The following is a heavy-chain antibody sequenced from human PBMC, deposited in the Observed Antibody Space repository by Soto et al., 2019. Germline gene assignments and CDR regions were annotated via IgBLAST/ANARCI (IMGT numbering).Heavy chain of an antibody. CDR2: IYSNDEK. J-gene: IGHJ3*01. CDR3: SRFGGSGYDSAFEV. D-gene: IGHD5-12*01. CDR1: GFSLSNPTMG. Sequence: QVTLKESGPVLVKPTETLTLTCTVSGFSLSNPTMGVSWIRQPPGKALEWLAHIYSNDEKSYSTSLKNRLSISKDTSKSQVVLTLTNVDPVDTATYYCSRFGGSGYDSAFEVWGQGTMVTVS. V-gene: IGHV2-26*01.